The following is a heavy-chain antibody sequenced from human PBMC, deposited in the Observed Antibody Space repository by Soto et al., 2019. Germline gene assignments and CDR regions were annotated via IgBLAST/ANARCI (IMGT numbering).Heavy chain of an antibody. Sequence: QVQLVQSGAEVKKPGASVKVSCKASGFTFSDYGFSWVRQAPGRGLEWMGWISAFNGETNYTQKSEGRVAMTTDAATTTAYMELRSLTVADTAVYYCVRDQQWLLPVPLNFDYWGQGTVFTVSS. V-gene: IGHV1-18*01. J-gene: IGHJ4*02. CDR1: GFTFSDYG. D-gene: IGHD6-19*01. CDR3: VRDQQWLLPVPLNFDY. CDR2: ISAFNGET.